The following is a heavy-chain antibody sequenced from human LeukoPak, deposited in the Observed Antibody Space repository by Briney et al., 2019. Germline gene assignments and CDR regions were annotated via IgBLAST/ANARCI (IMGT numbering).Heavy chain of an antibody. CDR2: INPSGGST. J-gene: IGHJ4*02. CDR3: ARDAVAGTSFDY. Sequence: ASVKVSCKASGYTFTSYYMRWVRQAPGQGLEWMGIINPSGGSTSYAQKFQGRVTMTRDTSTSTVYMELSSLRSEDTAVYYCARDAVAGTSFDYWGQGTLVTVSS. CDR1: GYTFTSYY. D-gene: IGHD6-19*01. V-gene: IGHV1-46*01.